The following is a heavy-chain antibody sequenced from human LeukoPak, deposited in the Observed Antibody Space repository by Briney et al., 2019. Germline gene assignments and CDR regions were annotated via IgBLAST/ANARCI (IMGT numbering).Heavy chain of an antibody. D-gene: IGHD2-8*01. V-gene: IGHV1-18*01. CDR2: ISPYNGKT. CDR3: ARHPRTIWSTISDNWFDP. Sequence: ASVKVSCKASGDSFATYGLSWVRQAPGQGLEWMGWISPYNGKTDYALKFQDRVTMTTDISTTTAYMELTSLTSDDTAVYFCARHPRTIWSTISDNWFDPWGQGTLVTVSS. CDR1: GDSFATYG. J-gene: IGHJ5*02.